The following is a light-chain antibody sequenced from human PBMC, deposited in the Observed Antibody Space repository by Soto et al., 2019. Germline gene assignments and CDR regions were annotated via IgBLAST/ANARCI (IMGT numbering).Light chain of an antibody. V-gene: IGKV1-6*01. CDR2: AAS. CDR3: QQLLSNPIT. CDR1: QGIRND. Sequence: AIQMTQSPSSLSASVGDRVTITCRASQGIRNDLDWFQQKPGKAPKLLIYAASNLQSGVPARFSGSGSGTDFTLTISSLQPEDFATYYCQQLLSNPITFGQGTRLEIK. J-gene: IGKJ5*01.